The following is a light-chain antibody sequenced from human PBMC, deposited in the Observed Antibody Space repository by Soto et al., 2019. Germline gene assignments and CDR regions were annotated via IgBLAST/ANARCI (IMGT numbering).Light chain of an antibody. CDR3: QQYHNWPPQYT. CDR1: QSVASN. CDR2: GAT. J-gene: IGKJ2*01. Sequence: EIVMTQSPASLSVSPGDGATLSCRASQSVASNVAWYQQKPGQGPRLLIHGATTRAVGVPARFSGSGSGTDFTLTINGLQSEDVAIYYCQQYHNWPPQYTFGQGTKLQI. V-gene: IGKV3-15*01.